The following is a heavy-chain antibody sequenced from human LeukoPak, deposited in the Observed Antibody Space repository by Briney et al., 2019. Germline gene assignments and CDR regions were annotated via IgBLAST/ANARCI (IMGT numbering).Heavy chain of an antibody. D-gene: IGHD6-19*01. CDR1: GGSISSYY. CDR2: IYYSGST. V-gene: IGHV4-59*01. J-gene: IGHJ4*02. CDR3: ARKGDSSGWSGFDY. Sequence: SETLSLTCTVSGGSISSYYWSWIRQPPGKGLEWIGYIYYSGSTNYNPSLKSRVTISVDTSKNQFSLKLSSVTAADTAVYYCARKGDSSGWSGFDYWGQGTLVTVSS.